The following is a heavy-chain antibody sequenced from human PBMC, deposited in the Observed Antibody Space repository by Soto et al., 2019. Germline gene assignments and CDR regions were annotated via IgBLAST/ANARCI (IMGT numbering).Heavy chain of an antibody. CDR3: DSDSPVCAAV. V-gene: IGHV4-30-2*01. J-gene: IGHJ4*02. D-gene: IGHD2-21*01. CDR2: IYHSGST. CDR1: GGSISSGGYS. Sequence: QLQLQESGSGRVKPSQTLSLTCAVSGGSISSGGYSWSWIRQPPGKGLEWIGYIYHSGSTYYHPSRXSXVXIXXHRSKNQYSLKLTSVTAVATAVYFCDSDSPVCAAVWGQGTLVTVSS.